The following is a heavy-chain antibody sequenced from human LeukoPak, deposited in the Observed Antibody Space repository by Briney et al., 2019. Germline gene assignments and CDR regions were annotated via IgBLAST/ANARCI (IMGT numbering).Heavy chain of an antibody. J-gene: IGHJ5*02. CDR2: ISIYNGNT. CDR1: GYTFTGYY. D-gene: IGHD3-3*01. V-gene: IGHV1-18*04. CDR3: ARITYDFWSGYYMPDDP. Sequence: ASVKVSCKASGYTFTGYYMHWLRQAPGQGLEWMGWISIYNGNTDYAQKLRGRVTMTTDTSTSTAYMELRSLRSDDTAVYYWARITYDFWSGYYMPDDPWGQGTLVTVSS.